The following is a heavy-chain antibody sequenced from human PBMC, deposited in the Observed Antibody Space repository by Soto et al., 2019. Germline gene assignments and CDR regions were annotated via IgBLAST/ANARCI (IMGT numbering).Heavy chain of an antibody. V-gene: IGHV4-59*08. D-gene: IGHD3-10*01. CDR2: IYHSRSA. J-gene: IGHJ5*02. CDR3: AMFAPYGASCNWFDP. CDR1: GGSISPDY. Sequence: SETLSLTCTVSGGSISPDYWSWIRQPPGKALEWIGYIYHSRSANYNPSLKSRVTMSVDTSKSQFSLKLTSVTAADTAVYYCAMFAPYGASCNWFDPWGRRTLVIGSA.